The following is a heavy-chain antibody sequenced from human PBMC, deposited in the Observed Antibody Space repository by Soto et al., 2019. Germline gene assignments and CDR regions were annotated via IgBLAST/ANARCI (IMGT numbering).Heavy chain of an antibody. CDR3: ARHEAGWYFDS. V-gene: IGHV4-39*01. CDR2: IYYSGST. Sequence: PSETLSLTCTVSRGSISSGTNYWAWIRQPPGKGLECIANIYYSGSTFYNPSIKSRVTISLDTSKNQFSLKLRSVTAADTAVYYCARHEAGWYFDSWGQGTLVTVSS. D-gene: IGHD6-25*01. J-gene: IGHJ4*02. CDR1: RGSISSGTNY.